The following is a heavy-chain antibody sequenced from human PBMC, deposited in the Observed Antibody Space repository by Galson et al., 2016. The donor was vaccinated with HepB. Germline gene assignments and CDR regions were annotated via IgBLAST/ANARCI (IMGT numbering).Heavy chain of an antibody. Sequence: SLRLSCAASGFTFSSYAMSWVRQAPGKGLEWVSAMSGSGASTFYADSVKGRFTISRDNSKNTLYLQMNSRRAEDTAVYYCAKGENWNYGVWWYFDLWGRGTLVTVSS. V-gene: IGHV3-23*01. CDR1: GFTFSSYA. D-gene: IGHD1-7*01. CDR3: AKGENWNYGVWWYFDL. J-gene: IGHJ2*01. CDR2: MSGSGAST.